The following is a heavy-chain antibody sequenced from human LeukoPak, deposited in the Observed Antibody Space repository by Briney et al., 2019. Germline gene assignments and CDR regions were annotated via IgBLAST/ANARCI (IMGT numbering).Heavy chain of an antibody. Sequence: SETLSLTCTVSGGSTSSDYWNWIRQPAGKGLEWIGRIDTSGSTNYNPSLNSRVTMSIDTSKNQFYLKLSSVTAADTAVYYCARVGGVGATGDYFDYWGQGTLVTVSS. J-gene: IGHJ4*02. D-gene: IGHD1-26*01. CDR3: ARVGGVGATGDYFDY. CDR1: GGSTSSDY. V-gene: IGHV4-4*07. CDR2: IDTSGST.